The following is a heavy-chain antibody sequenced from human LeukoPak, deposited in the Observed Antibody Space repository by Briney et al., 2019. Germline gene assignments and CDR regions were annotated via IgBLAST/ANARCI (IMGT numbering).Heavy chain of an antibody. Sequence: SETLSLTCTVSGGSISSSSHYWGWIRQPPGKGLEWIGSIYYSGSTYYNPSLKSRVTISVDTSKNQSSLKLSSVTAADTAVYYCARHEVTTVHLDYWGQGTLVTVSS. CDR1: GGSISSSSHY. V-gene: IGHV4-39*01. D-gene: IGHD4-17*01. CDR2: IYYSGST. CDR3: ARHEVTTVHLDY. J-gene: IGHJ4*02.